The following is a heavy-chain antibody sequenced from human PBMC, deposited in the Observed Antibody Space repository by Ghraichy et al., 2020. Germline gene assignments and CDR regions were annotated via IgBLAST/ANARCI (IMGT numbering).Heavy chain of an antibody. CDR3: ARLFGDSPPTQPQGAV. D-gene: IGHD4-17*01. Sequence: SETLSLTCSVSGDSIRNYFWTWVRQPVGKGLQWIGRIFSNGNTIYNPSLSSRVTMSVDTSRDQFSLQLTSVTAADTAIYFCARLFGDSPPTQPQGAVWGRGALVTVPS. V-gene: IGHV4-4*07. CDR1: GDSIRNYF. CDR2: IFSNGNT. J-gene: IGHJ4*02.